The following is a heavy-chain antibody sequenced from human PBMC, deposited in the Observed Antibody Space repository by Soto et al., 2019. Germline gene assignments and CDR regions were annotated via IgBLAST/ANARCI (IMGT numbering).Heavy chain of an antibody. Sequence: EVQLVESGGGLVQPGGSLRLSCAASGLIFSDYHMDWVRQAPGKGLEWVGRIRRKANSYTTEYAASVKGRFTISRDDSTNTLYLQMNSLKSEDTAVYYCAMLGGWSGGSSGMDVWGQWTTVTVSS. J-gene: IGHJ6*02. CDR2: IRRKANSYTT. CDR3: AMLGGWSGGSSGMDV. D-gene: IGHD6-19*01. CDR1: GLIFSDYH. V-gene: IGHV3-72*01.